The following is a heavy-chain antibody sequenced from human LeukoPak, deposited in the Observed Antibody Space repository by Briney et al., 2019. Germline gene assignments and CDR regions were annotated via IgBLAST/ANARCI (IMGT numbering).Heavy chain of an antibody. D-gene: IGHD3-22*01. Sequence: ASVKVSCEASGYTFTGYYMHWVRQAPGQGLEWMGWINTNTGNPTYAQGFTGRFVFSLDTSVSTAYLQISSLKAEDTAVYYCARDYVAYYYASSGYYYGRPFDYWGQGTLVTVSS. CDR2: INTNTGNP. J-gene: IGHJ4*02. V-gene: IGHV7-4-1*02. CDR3: ARDYVAYYYASSGYYYGRPFDY. CDR1: GYTFTGYY.